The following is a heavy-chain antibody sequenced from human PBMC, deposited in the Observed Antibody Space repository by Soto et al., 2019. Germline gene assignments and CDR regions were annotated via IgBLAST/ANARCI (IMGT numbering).Heavy chain of an antibody. J-gene: IGHJ4*02. D-gene: IGHD4-17*01. CDR2: IWYDGSNK. CDR1: GFTFSSYG. Sequence: QVQLVESGGGVVQPGRSLRLSCAASGFTFSSYGMHWVRQAPGKGLEWVAVIWYDGSNKYYADSVKGRFTISRDNSKNTVYLQMNSLRAEDTAVYYCARAYGHVDYWGQGTLVTVSS. CDR3: ARAYGHVDY. V-gene: IGHV3-33*01.